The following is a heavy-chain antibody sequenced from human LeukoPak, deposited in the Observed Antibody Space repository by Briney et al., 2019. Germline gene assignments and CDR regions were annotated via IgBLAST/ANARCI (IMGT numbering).Heavy chain of an antibody. V-gene: IGHV3-30-3*01. J-gene: IGHJ4*02. CDR2: ISYDGSNK. CDR1: GFTFSSYA. D-gene: IGHD2-15*01. Sequence: GGSLRLSCAASGFTFSSYAMHWVRQAPGKGLEWVAVISYDGSNKYYADSVKGRFTISRDNSKNTLYLQMNTLRVEDTAVYYCVAANPNSDYWGQGTLVTVSS. CDR3: VAANPNSDY.